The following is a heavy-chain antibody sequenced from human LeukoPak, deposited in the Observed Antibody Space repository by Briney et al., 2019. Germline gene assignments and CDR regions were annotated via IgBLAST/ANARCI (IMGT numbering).Heavy chain of an antibody. CDR1: GGTFSSYA. V-gene: IGHV1-69*04. D-gene: IGHD3-10*01. J-gene: IGHJ4*02. CDR3: ARGPPYGSRSDYLDS. CDR2: IIPILGIA. Sequence: GSSVKVSCKASGGTFSSYAISWVRQAPGQGLEWMGRIIPILGIANYAQKFQGRVTITADKSTSAAYMELSSLRSEDTAVYYCARGPPYGSRSDYLDSWGRGILVTVSS.